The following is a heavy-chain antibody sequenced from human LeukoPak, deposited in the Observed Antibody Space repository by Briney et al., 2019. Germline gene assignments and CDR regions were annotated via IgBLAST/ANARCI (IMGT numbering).Heavy chain of an antibody. CDR2: IYSGGRT. Sequence: GGSLRLSWAASGFLVSSNYMSWVRQAPGKGLEWVSVIYSGGRTYYADSVKGRFTVSRDNSKNTLYLQMNSLRAEDTAVYYCARGHYDVLTGFHYWGQGTLVTVSS. CDR3: ARGHYDVLTGFHY. V-gene: IGHV3-53*01. D-gene: IGHD3-9*01. J-gene: IGHJ4*02. CDR1: GFLVSSNY.